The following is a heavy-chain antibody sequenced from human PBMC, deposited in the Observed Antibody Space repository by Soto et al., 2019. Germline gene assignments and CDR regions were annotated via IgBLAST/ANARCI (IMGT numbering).Heavy chain of an antibody. CDR3: ARGLLEETTDTAAYYGMDV. Sequence: QVQLVQSGAEVNKPGSSVKVSCKASGGTFSSYAISWVRQAPGQGLEWMGGIIPIFGTANYAQKFQGRATITADEDASTASLGLSGLRSEDTAVYYCARGLLEETTDTAAYYGMDVWGRGTTVTVSS. CDR2: IIPIFGTA. V-gene: IGHV1-69*12. CDR1: GGTFSSYA. J-gene: IGHJ6*02. D-gene: IGHD5-18*01.